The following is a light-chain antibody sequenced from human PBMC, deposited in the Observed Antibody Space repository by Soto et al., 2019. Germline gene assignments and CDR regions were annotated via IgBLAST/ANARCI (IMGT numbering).Light chain of an antibody. CDR1: QSVSSN. Sequence: IVRTHAPATLSVSPGEIATLSFGASQSVSSNLAWYQQKPGQAPRLLIDGASSRATGIPDRFSGGGSGTDFTLTISRLEPEDFAVYYCQQYGTSPPGTFGQGTKVDIK. J-gene: IGKJ1*01. V-gene: IGKV3-20*01. CDR3: QQYGTSPPGT. CDR2: GAS.